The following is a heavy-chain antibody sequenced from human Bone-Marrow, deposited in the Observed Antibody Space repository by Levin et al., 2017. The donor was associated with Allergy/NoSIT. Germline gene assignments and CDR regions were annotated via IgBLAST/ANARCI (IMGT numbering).Heavy chain of an antibody. CDR3: ARRGDP. CDR2: VYSRGST. V-gene: IGHV4-39*01. Sequence: PSETLSLTCTVSGDSITSSTYYWDWIRQPPGTGLEWIGSVYSRGSTSYSPSLKSRITISIDTSKTQFFLRVRSVTAADTAVYYCARRGDPWGQGILVTVSS. CDR1: GDSITSSTYY. J-gene: IGHJ5*02.